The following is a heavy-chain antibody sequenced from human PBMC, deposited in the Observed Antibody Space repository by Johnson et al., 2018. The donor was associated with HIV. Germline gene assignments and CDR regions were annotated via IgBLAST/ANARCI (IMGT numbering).Heavy chain of an antibody. J-gene: IGHJ3*01. CDR2: ISYDGSNK. CDR3: AAPEY. CDR1: GFTFSSYA. Sequence: QVQLVESGGGVVQPGRSLRLSCAASGFTFSSYAMHWVRQAPGKGLEWVAVISYDGSNKYYADSVRGRFTISRDNSKNTFYLQMNSLRLGDTAVYYCAAPEYWGQGTMVTVSS. D-gene: IGHD2/OR15-2a*01. V-gene: IGHV3-30*04.